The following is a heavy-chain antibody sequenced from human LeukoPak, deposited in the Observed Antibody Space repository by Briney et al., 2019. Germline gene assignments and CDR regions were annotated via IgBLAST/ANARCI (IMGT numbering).Heavy chain of an antibody. V-gene: IGHV1-8*01. CDR3: TRGSSGRRDN. J-gene: IGHJ4*02. CDR1: GYTFTTCD. D-gene: IGHD6-19*01. Sequence: ASVKVSCKASGYTFTTCDINWVRQATGQGLEWMGWMNPNSGNTGYGQSFQGRITMTRDISIGTAYMELSNLTSEDTAIYYCTRGSSGRRDNWGQGTRVTVSA. CDR2: MNPNSGNT.